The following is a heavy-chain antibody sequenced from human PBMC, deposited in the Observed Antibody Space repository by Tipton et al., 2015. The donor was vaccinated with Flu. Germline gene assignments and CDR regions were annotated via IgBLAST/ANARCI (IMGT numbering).Heavy chain of an antibody. CDR3: ARDGGQWLGHFDY. V-gene: IGHV3-48*03. Sequence: QLVQSGGGLVHPGGSLRLSCAASGFTFSSYEMDWVRQAPGKGLEWVSYISASGTTIYYSDSVKGRFTISRDNAEHSLYLQMNSLRVEDTAVYYCARDGGQWLGHFDYWGQGTLVTVSS. D-gene: IGHD6-19*01. CDR2: ISASGTTI. CDR1: GFTFSSYE. J-gene: IGHJ4*02.